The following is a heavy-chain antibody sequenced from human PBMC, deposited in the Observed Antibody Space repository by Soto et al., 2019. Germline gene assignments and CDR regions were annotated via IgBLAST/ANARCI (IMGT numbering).Heavy chain of an antibody. V-gene: IGHV3-23*01. D-gene: IGHD1-1*01. CDR2: ISGSGDST. J-gene: IGHJ4*02. CDR3: AKRATGTYFDY. CDR1: GFTFGSYA. Sequence: EVQLLESGGGLVQPGASLRRSCAASGFTFGSYAMSWVRQAPGKGLEWVSVISGSGDSTYYADSVKGRFTISRDNSKNTLYLQMNSLRAEDTAVYYCAKRATGTYFDYWGQGTLVTVSS.